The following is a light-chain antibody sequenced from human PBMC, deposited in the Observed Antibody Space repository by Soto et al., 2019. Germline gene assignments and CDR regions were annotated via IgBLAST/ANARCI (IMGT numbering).Light chain of an antibody. CDR1: QSVSSSY. Sequence: EIVLTQSPGGLSLSPGERATLSCRASQSVSSSYLSWYQQKPGQSPRLLIYGASSRATGIPDRFSGSGSGTDFTLTISRLEPEDFAVYYCQQYGSSPRTFGQGTKVDI. J-gene: IGKJ1*01. CDR2: GAS. V-gene: IGKV3-20*01. CDR3: QQYGSSPRT.